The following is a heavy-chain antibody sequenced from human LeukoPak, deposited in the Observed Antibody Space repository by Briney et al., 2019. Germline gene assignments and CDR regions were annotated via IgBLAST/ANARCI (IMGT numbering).Heavy chain of an antibody. CDR3: ARAPNSGSYPCPLCGMDV. Sequence: GGSLRLSCAASGFTFSSYRMSWVRQAPGKGLEWVANIKQDGSEKYYVDSVKGRFTISRDNAKNSLYLQMNSLRAEDTAVYYCARAPNSGSYPCPLCGMDVWGQGTTVTVSS. D-gene: IGHD1-26*01. J-gene: IGHJ6*02. V-gene: IGHV3-7*01. CDR1: GFTFSSYR. CDR2: IKQDGSEK.